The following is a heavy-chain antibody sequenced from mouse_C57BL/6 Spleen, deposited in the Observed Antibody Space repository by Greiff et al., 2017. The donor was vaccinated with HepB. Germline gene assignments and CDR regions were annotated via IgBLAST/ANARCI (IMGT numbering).Heavy chain of an antibody. CDR1: GYTFTSYW. D-gene: IGHD1-1*01. J-gene: IGHJ3*01. V-gene: IGHV1-52*01. CDR3: ASGTCGSSPWFAY. CDR2: IDTSDSET. Sequence: QVQLQQPGAELVRPGSSVKLSCKASGYTFTSYWMHWVKQRPIQGLEWIGNIDTSDSETHYNQKFKDKATLTVDKSSSTAYMQLSSLTSEDAAVYYGASGTCGSSPWFAYGGKGTLVTVSA.